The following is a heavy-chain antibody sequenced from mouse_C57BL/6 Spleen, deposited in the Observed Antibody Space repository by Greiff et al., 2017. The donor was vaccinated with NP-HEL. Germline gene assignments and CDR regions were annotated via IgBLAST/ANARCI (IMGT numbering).Heavy chain of an antibody. Sequence: QVQLKQSGPELVKPGASVKISCKASGYAFSSSWMNWVKQRPGKGLEWIGRIYPGDGDTNYNGKFKGKATLTADKSSSTAYMQLSSLTSEDSAVYFCASIYYGNYEDYFDYWGQGTTLTVSS. CDR1: GYAFSSSW. J-gene: IGHJ2*01. V-gene: IGHV1-82*01. CDR2: IYPGDGDT. CDR3: ASIYYGNYEDYFDY. D-gene: IGHD2-1*01.